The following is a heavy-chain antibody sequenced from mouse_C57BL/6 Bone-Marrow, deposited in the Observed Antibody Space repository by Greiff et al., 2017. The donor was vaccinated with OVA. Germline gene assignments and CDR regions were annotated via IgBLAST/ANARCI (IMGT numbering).Heavy chain of an antibody. J-gene: IGHJ4*01. CDR1: GYTFTSYW. V-gene: IGHV1-50*01. Sequence: QVQLKQPGAELVKPGASVKLSCKASGYTFTSYWMQWVKQRPGQGLEWIGEIDPSDSYTNYNQKFKGKATLTVDTSSSTAYMQLSSLTSEDSAVYYCARRGGNLYYAMDYWGQGTSVTVSS. CDR2: IDPSDSYT. CDR3: ARRGGNLYYAMDY. D-gene: IGHD2-1*01.